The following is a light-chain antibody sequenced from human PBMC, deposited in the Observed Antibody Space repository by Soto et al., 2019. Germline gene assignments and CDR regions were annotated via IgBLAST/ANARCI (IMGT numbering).Light chain of an antibody. CDR2: NAS. CDR3: LQYNSQSWT. V-gene: IGKV1-5*03. J-gene: IGKJ1*01. CDR1: QSVSSW. Sequence: DIQMTQSPSTLSASVGDRVTITCRASQSVSSWLAWYQHKAGNAPKLLIYNASSLESGVPSRFSGSGSGTEFSLTISTLQPEDFASYYCLQYNSQSWTFGQETKVEMK.